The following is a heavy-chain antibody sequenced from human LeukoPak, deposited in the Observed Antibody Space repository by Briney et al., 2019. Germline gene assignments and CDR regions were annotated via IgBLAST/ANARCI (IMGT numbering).Heavy chain of an antibody. V-gene: IGHV1-69*04. CDR2: IIPILGIA. CDR1: GGTFSSYA. J-gene: IGHJ5*02. D-gene: IGHD2-2*01. CDR3: ARGGIVVVPAAIAWFDP. Sequence: GSSVKVSFKASGGTFSSYAISWVRQAPGQGLEWMGRIIPILGIANYAQKFQGRVTITADKSTSTAYMELSSLRSEDTAVYYCARGGIVVVPAAIAWFDPWGQGTLVTVSS.